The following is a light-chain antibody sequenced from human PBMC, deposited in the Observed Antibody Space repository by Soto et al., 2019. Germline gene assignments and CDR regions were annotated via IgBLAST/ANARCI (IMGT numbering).Light chain of an antibody. CDR3: HQRQYWPPIT. Sequence: VVLTQSPATLSLSPWERATLSCRTSLSVSLYLYWYQHKPGQAPRLLISDASNKATGIPARFSGSGSGTDFTLTISSLEPEDFAVYYCHQRQYWPPITFGQGTRLEIK. V-gene: IGKV3-11*01. CDR2: DAS. CDR1: LSVSLY. J-gene: IGKJ5*01.